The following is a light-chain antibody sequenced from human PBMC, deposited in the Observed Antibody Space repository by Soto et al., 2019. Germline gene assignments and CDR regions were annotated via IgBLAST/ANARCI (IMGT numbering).Light chain of an antibody. V-gene: IGKV3-20*01. J-gene: IGKJ2*01. Sequence: EIVLTQSPGTLSLSPGERATLSCRASQSVNSNYLAWYQQKPGQAPRLLIYCASNRATGIPDSFTGSGSGTDFTLTISRLEPEDFGVYYCQQCGGSTLYTFGQGPNLDIK. CDR3: QQCGGSTLYT. CDR1: QSVNSNY. CDR2: CAS.